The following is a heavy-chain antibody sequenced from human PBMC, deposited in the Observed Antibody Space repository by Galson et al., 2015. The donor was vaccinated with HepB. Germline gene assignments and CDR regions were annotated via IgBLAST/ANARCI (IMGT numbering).Heavy chain of an antibody. CDR1: GGSISSYY. CDR2: IYYSGST. D-gene: IGHD3-10*01. V-gene: IGHV4-59*01. Sequence: ETLSLTCTVSGGSISSYYWSWIRQPPGKGLEWIGYIYYSGSTNYNPSLRSRVTISVDTSKNQFSLKLSSVTAADTAVYYCARDVTMVRGGDYYYYGMDVWGQGTTVTVSS. CDR3: ARDVTMVRGGDYYYYGMDV. J-gene: IGHJ6*02.